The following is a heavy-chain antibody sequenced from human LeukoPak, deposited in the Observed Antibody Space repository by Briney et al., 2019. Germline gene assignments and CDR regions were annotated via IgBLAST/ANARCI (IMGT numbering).Heavy chain of an antibody. Sequence: PGGSLRLSCAASGFTFSSYGMHWVRQAPGKGLEWVAVISYDGSNKYYADSVKGRFTIFRDNSKNTLYLQMNSLRAEDTAVYYCAKADWNDGYFDYWGQGTLVTVPS. J-gene: IGHJ4*02. CDR2: ISYDGSNK. D-gene: IGHD1-1*01. V-gene: IGHV3-30*18. CDR1: GFTFSSYG. CDR3: AKADWNDGYFDY.